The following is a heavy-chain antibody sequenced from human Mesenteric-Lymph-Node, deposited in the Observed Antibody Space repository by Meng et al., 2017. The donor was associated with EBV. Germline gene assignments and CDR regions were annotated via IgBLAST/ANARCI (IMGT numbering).Heavy chain of an antibody. D-gene: IGHD5-12*01. J-gene: IGHJ1*01. CDR3: ARALYSGYDYFD. V-gene: IGHV4-4*02. Sequence: QVELQESGPGLVKPSGTLSLTCAVSGGSISSSNWWNWVRQPPGKGLEWIGYISYSGNTYYNTSLKSRLTISLDTSKNQFSLKLKSVTAADTAVYYCARALYSGYDYFDWGQGTLVTVSS. CDR2: ISYSGNT. CDR1: GGSISSSNW.